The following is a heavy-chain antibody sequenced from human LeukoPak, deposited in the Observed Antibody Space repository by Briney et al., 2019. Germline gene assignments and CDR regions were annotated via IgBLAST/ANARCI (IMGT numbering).Heavy chain of an antibody. J-gene: IGHJ5*02. CDR3: ARHVFTMVRGNNWFDP. Sequence: SETLSLTCAVYGGSFSGYYWSWIRQPPGKGLEWIGEINHSGSTNYNPSLKSRVTISVDTSKNQFSLKLSSVTAADTAVYYCARHVFTMVRGNNWFDPWGQGTLVTVSS. V-gene: IGHV4-34*01. CDR2: INHSGST. CDR1: GGSFSGYY. D-gene: IGHD3-10*01.